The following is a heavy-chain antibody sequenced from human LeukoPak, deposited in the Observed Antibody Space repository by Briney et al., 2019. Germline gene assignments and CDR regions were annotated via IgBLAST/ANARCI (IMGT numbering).Heavy chain of an antibody. J-gene: IGHJ4*02. Sequence: SETLSLTCTVAGGSISSYYWSWIRQPAGKGLEWIGRVYASGTTFYNPSLKSRVTMLVDTSKNQFSLKLNSVTAADTAVYYCARGGNYYDSSSYYYSDYWGQGTLVTVSS. CDR2: VYASGTT. CDR3: ARGGNYYDSSSYYYSDY. V-gene: IGHV4-4*07. D-gene: IGHD3-22*01. CDR1: GGSISSYY.